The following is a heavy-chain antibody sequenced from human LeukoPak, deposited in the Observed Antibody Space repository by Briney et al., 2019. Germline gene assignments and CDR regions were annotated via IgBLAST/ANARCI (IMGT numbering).Heavy chain of an antibody. CDR1: GGTFTIYA. V-gene: IGHV1-69*06. Sequence: GASVTVSFKASGGTFTIYAISWVRQAPGQGLEWMGGIIPIFGKANYSQKFQGRVTITADKATSTAYMELSSLRSEDTAVYYCARDRGLSYYDSSGPDAFDIWGQGTMVTVSS. CDR2: IIPIFGKA. J-gene: IGHJ3*02. CDR3: ARDRGLSYYDSSGPDAFDI. D-gene: IGHD3-22*01.